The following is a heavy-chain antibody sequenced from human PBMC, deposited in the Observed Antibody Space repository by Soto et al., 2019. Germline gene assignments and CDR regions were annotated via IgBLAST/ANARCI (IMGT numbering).Heavy chain of an antibody. CDR3: AKTRHTHYDIWTGYGVGVDY. CDR1: GFTFSSYG. D-gene: IGHD3-9*01. CDR2: ISYDGSNK. J-gene: IGHJ4*02. V-gene: IGHV3-30*18. Sequence: GGSLRLSCAASGFTFSSYGMHWVRQAPGKGLEWVAVISYDGSNKYYADSVKGRFTISRDNSKNTLYLQMNSMRAEDTAVYYCAKTRHTHYDIWTGYGVGVDYWGQGTLVTVSS.